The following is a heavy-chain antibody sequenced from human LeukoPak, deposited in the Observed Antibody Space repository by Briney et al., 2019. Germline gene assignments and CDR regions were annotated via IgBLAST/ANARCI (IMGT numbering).Heavy chain of an antibody. D-gene: IGHD2-2*01. CDR3: ASGGIVVVPVY. Sequence: PSETLSLTCAVYGGSFSGYYWSWIRQPPGKGLEWIGKINHSGSTNYNPSLKSRVTISVDTSKNQFSLKLSSVTAADTAVYYCASGGIVVVPVYWGQGTLVTVSS. V-gene: IGHV4-34*01. J-gene: IGHJ4*02. CDR1: GGSFSGYY. CDR2: INHSGST.